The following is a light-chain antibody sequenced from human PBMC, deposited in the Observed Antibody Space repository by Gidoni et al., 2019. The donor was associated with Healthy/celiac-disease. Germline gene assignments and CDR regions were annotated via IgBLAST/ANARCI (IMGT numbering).Light chain of an antibody. CDR1: QSVTSSY. V-gene: IGKV3-20*01. CDR2: GAS. Sequence: EIVLTQSPGTLSFSPGERASLSCSACQSVTSSYLAWYQQKPGQAPRLLIYGASSRATGIPDRFSGSGSGTDFTLTISRLEPEDFAVYYCQQYGSSPITFGQGTQLEIK. J-gene: IGKJ5*01. CDR3: QQYGSSPIT.